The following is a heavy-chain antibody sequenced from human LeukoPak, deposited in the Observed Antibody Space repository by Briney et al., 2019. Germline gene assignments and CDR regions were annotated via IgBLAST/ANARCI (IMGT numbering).Heavy chain of an antibody. V-gene: IGHV1-69*06. Sequence: GASVKVSCKASGGTFSNYAISWVRQAPGQGLEWMGGIIPIFATTNYAQKFQGRVRITADKSTTTAYMELSSLRSEDTAVYYCARGRYYGSGSYTFDYWGQGTLVTVSS. D-gene: IGHD3-10*01. CDR2: IIPIFATT. CDR1: GGTFSNYA. J-gene: IGHJ4*02. CDR3: ARGRYYGSGSYTFDY.